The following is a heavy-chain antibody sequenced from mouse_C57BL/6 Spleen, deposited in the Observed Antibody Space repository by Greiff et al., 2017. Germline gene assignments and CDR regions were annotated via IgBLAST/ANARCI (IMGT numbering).Heavy chain of an antibody. D-gene: IGHD1-1*01. J-gene: IGHJ3*01. CDR2: IYPRVGST. CDR3: ARGNYYGSSEGWFAY. CDR1: GYTFTSYD. Sequence: QVQLKQSGPELVKPGASVKLSCKASGYTFTSYDINWVKQRPGQGLEWIGWIYPRVGSTKYNEKFKGKATLTVDTSSSTAYMELHSLTSEDSAVYFCARGNYYGSSEGWFAYWGQGTLVTVSA. V-gene: IGHV1-85*01.